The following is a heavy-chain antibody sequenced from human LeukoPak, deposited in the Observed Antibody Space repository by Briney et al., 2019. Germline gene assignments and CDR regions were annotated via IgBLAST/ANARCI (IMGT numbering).Heavy chain of an antibody. CDR1: GYTFTGYY. J-gene: IGHJ6*02. CDR3: ARMNYYDSSGYFYYYYGMDV. CDR2: INPNSGGT. D-gene: IGHD3-22*01. Sequence: ASVSVSCTASGYTFTGYYMHWVRQAPGQGLEWMGWINPNSGGTNYAQTFQGRVTITRDTSISTAYMELSRLRSDDTAVYYCARMNYYDSSGYFYYYYGMDVWGQGTTVTVSS. V-gene: IGHV1-2*02.